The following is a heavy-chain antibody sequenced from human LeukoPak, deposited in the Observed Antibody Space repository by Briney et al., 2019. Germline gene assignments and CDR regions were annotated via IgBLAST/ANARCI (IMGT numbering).Heavy chain of an antibody. CDR3: ARLRDRGVASPADY. J-gene: IGHJ4*02. Sequence: GESLKISCKASGYSFTTSWIAWVRQMPGKGLEWMGIIYPGDSDTRYSPSFQGQVTISADKSITTAYLQWSSLKASDTAEYFCARLRDRGVASPADYWGQGTLVTVSS. D-gene: IGHD6-13*01. V-gene: IGHV5-51*01. CDR2: IYPGDSDT. CDR1: GYSFTTSW.